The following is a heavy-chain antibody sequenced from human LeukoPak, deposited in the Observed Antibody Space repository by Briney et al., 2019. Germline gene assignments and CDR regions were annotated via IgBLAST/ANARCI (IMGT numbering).Heavy chain of an antibody. V-gene: IGHV3-30*02. CDR2: IRYDGSNK. D-gene: IGHD5-12*01. CDR1: GFTFSSNG. Sequence: PGGSLRLSCAASGFTFSSNGMHWVRQAPGKGLEWVAFIRYDGSNKYYADSVKGRFTISSDNSKNTLYLQMNSLRAEDTAVYYCAKVESGYSGYDAIDAFNIWGQGTMVTVSS. CDR3: AKVESGYSGYDAIDAFNI. J-gene: IGHJ3*02.